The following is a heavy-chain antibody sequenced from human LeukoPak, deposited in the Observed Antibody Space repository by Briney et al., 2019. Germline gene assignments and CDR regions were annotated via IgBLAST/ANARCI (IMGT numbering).Heavy chain of an antibody. J-gene: IGHJ2*01. Sequence: PSETLSLTCTVSGGSISSYYWSWIRQPPGKGLEWIGYIYYSGSTNYNPSLKSRVTMSVDTSKNQLSLKLSSVTAADTAVYYCARVDYYDSSGSRSYYFDLWGRGTLVTVSS. D-gene: IGHD3-22*01. CDR2: IYYSGST. V-gene: IGHV4-59*01. CDR1: GGSISSYY. CDR3: ARVDYYDSSGSRSYYFDL.